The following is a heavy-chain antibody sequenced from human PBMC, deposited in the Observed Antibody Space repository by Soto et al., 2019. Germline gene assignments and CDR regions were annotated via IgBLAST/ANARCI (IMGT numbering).Heavy chain of an antibody. CDR3: VLRSMAVVPEY. CDR1: GDSISSYY. J-gene: IGHJ4*02. V-gene: IGHV4-59*01. D-gene: IGHD3-22*01. Sequence: QVQLQESGPGLVKPSETLSLTCAVSGDSISSYYCMWIRQPPGKGLESIGYLYYGRSANYNPSLKCRVTLSVDTSTNQCSLTLSSMTAADTAVYYCVLRSMAVVPEYWGQGTLVTVSS. CDR2: LYYGRSA.